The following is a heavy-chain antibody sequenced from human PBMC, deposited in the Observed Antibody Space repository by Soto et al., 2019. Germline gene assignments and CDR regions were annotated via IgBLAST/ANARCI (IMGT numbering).Heavy chain of an antibody. CDR1: GFTFSNYV. Sequence: PVGSLRLSCAASGFTFSNYVMHWVRQAPGKGLDYVSAISESGDSTYYVDSVKGRFTISRDNSKNTLYLQMTSLSAEDMAVYYCARGGCSGGGNCYLNLWGQGALVTVSS. CDR2: ISESGDST. CDR3: ARGGCSGGGNCYLNL. D-gene: IGHD2-21*01. J-gene: IGHJ4*02. V-gene: IGHV3-64*02.